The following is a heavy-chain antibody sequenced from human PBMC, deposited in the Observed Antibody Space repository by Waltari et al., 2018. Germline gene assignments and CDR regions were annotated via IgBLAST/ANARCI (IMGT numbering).Heavy chain of an antibody. CDR3: AKVSLEYFDY. J-gene: IGHJ4*02. CDR1: GFTFSSYA. V-gene: IGHV3-23*03. Sequence: EVQLLESGGGLVQPGGSLRLSCAASGFTFSSYAMSWVRQAPGKGLGWGSVIYSGGSTYYADSVKGRFTISRDNSKNTLYLQMNSLRAEDTAVYYCAKVSLEYFDYWGQGTLVTVSS. CDR2: IYSGGST.